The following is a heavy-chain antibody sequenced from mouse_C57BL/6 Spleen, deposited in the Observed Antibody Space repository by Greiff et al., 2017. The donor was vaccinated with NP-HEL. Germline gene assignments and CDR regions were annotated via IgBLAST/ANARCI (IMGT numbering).Heavy chain of an antibody. CDR1: GFSLTSYG. CDR2: IWRGGST. V-gene: IGHV2-5*01. J-gene: IGHJ3*01. D-gene: IGHD1-1*01. CDR3: AKNELNYGGFAY. Sequence: VQVVESGPGLVQPSQSLSITCTVSGFSLTSYGVHWVRQSPGKGLEWLGVIWRGGSTDYNAAFMSRLSITKDNSKSQVFFKMNSLQADDTAIYYCAKNELNYGGFAYWGQGTLVTVSA.